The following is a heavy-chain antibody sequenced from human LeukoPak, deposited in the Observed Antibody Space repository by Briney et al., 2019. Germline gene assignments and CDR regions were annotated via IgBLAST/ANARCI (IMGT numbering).Heavy chain of an antibody. CDR3: ARDIWFGELSGWYFDL. J-gene: IGHJ2*01. CDR1: GFTFSSYS. D-gene: IGHD3-10*01. Sequence: GGSLRLSCAASGFTFSSYSMNWVRQAPGKGLEWVSSISSSSSYIYYADSVKGRFTISRDNAKNSLYLQMNSLRAEDTAVYYCARDIWFGELSGWYFDLWGRGTLVTVSS. CDR2: ISSSSSYI. V-gene: IGHV3-21*01.